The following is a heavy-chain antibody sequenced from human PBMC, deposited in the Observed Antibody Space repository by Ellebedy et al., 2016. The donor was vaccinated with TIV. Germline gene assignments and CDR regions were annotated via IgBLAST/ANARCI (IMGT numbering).Heavy chain of an antibody. D-gene: IGHD2-15*01. CDR3: ARAVGYCSGGSCRYYYYGMDV. Sequence: GESLKISXAASGFTVSSNYMSWVRQAPGKGLEWVSVIYSGGSTYYADSVKGRFTISRHNSKNTLYLQMNSLRAEDTAVYYCARAVGYCSGGSCRYYYYGMDVWGQGTTVTVSS. V-gene: IGHV3-53*04. CDR1: GFTVSSNY. CDR2: IYSGGST. J-gene: IGHJ6*02.